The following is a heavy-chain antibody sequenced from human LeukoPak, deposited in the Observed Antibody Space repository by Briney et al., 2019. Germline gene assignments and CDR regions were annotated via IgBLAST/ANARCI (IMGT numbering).Heavy chain of an antibody. CDR1: GFTFISYN. V-gene: IGHV3-21*01. D-gene: IGHD5-18*01. J-gene: IGHJ6*02. CDR2: ISSDTSYI. Sequence: GGSLRLSCAASGFTFISYNMNWVRQAPGKGLEWVSSISSDTSYIYYADSVKGRFTISRDNAKNTLYLQMNSLRPEDTAVYYCGRGDTYDYYYYYGMDVWGQGTTVTVSS. CDR3: GRGDTYDYYYYYGMDV.